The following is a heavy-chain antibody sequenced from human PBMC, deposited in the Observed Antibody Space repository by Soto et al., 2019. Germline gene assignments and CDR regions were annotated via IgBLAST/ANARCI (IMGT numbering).Heavy chain of an antibody. CDR1: GDSIKHYY. Sequence: ETLSLTCTVSGDSIKHYYWSWIRQPPGKRLEWIGYIYYTGSTTYNPSLESRVTMSVDTSKNQFSLKLSSVNAADTAVYYRAKYRRTEEEGFTLDSWGRGTLVTVSS. CDR3: AKYRRTEEEGFTLDS. V-gene: IGHV4-59*01. J-gene: IGHJ4*02. D-gene: IGHD2-2*01. CDR2: IYYTGST.